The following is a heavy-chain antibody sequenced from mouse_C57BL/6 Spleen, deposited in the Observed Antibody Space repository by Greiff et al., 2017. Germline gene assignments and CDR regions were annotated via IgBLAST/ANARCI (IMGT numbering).Heavy chain of an antibody. CDR1: GYEFSSSW. D-gene: IGHD2-5*01. J-gene: IGHJ3*01. V-gene: IGHV1-80*01. CDR2: IYPGDGDT. Sequence: QLQLQQSGAELVKPGASVKISCKASGYEFSSSWMNWVKQRPGKGLEWIGQIYPGDGDTNYNGKFKGKATLTADKSSSTAYMQLSSLTSEDSAVYVCARSGSNYVGVAYWGQGTLVTVSA. CDR3: ARSGSNYVGVAY.